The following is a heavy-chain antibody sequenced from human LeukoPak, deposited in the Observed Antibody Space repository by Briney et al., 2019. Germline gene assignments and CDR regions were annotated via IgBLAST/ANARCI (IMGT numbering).Heavy chain of an antibody. Sequence: GGSLRLSCAASGFTFSSYSMNWVRQAPGKGLEWVSSISSSSSYIYYGDSVKGRFTISRDNAKNSLYLQMNSLRAEDTAVYYCAREPYYDFWSGYYIHWGQGTLVTVSS. CDR3: AREPYYDFWSGYYIH. CDR1: GFTFSSYS. J-gene: IGHJ4*02. V-gene: IGHV3-21*01. CDR2: ISSSSSYI. D-gene: IGHD3-3*01.